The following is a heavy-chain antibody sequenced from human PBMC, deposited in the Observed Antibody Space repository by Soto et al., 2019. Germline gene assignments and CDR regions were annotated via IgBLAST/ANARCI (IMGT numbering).Heavy chain of an antibody. D-gene: IGHD2-2*01. Sequence: PGGSLRLSCAASGFTFSSYSMNWVRQAPGKGLEWVSYISSSSSTIYYADSVKGRFTISRGNAKNSLYLQMNSLRDEDTAVYYCARDLGYCSSTSCYAIYYYYCGMDVWGQGTTVTVSS. J-gene: IGHJ6*02. CDR1: GFTFSSYS. V-gene: IGHV3-48*02. CDR2: ISSSSSTI. CDR3: ARDLGYCSSTSCYAIYYYYCGMDV.